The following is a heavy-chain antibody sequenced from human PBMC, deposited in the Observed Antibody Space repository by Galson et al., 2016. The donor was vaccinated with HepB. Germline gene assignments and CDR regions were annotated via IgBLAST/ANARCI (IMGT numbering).Heavy chain of an antibody. V-gene: IGHV3-23*01. CDR1: GFIFSSYA. D-gene: IGHD3-10*01. J-gene: IGHJ6*02. Sequence: SLRLSCAASGFIFSSYAMSWVRQAPGKGLEWVSSISGSGGSTYYADSVKGRFTISRDNSKNTLYLQMNSLRAEDTAVYYCAKDNSGRKVFTMVRELSSMDVWGQGTTVTVSS. CDR3: AKDNSGRKVFTMVRELSSMDV. CDR2: ISGSGGST.